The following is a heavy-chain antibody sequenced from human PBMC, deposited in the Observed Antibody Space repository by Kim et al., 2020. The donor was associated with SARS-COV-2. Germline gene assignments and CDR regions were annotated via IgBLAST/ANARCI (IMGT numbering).Heavy chain of an antibody. J-gene: IGHJ4*02. CDR2: IYSGGST. CDR3: ARDLRLWFVSGDY. V-gene: IGHV3-53*01. CDR1: GFTVSSNY. Sequence: GGSLRLSCAASGFTVSSNYMSWVRQAPGKGLEWVSVIYSGGSTYYADSVKGRFTISRDNSKNTLYLQMNSLRAEDTAVYYCARDLRLWFVSGDYWGQGTLVTVSS. D-gene: IGHD3-10*01.